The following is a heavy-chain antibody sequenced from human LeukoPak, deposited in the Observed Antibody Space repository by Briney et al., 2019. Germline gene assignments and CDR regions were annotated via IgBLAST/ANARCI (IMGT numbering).Heavy chain of an antibody. CDR1: YX. V-gene: IGHV4-34*01. J-gene: IGHJ5*02. CDR2: INHSGST. Sequence: YXWSWIRQPPGKGLEWIGEINHSGSTNYNPSLKSRVTISVDTSKNQFSLKLSSVTAADTAVYYCARVYHYYDSSGLYPWGQGTLVTVSS. CDR3: ARVYHYYDSSGLYP. D-gene: IGHD3-22*01.